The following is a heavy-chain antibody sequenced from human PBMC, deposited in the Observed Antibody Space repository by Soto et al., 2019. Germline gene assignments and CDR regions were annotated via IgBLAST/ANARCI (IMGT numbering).Heavy chain of an antibody. CDR2: IIPFFGTA. Sequence: QVQLVQSGAEVKKPGSSVKVSCKASGGTFSSYAISWVRQAPGQGLEWMGGIIPFFGTANYAQKFEGRVTITADESPSTAYMELSSLRSEDTAVYYCARDGPGIAAAGVDWCGPWGQGPLVTGSP. CDR1: GGTFSSYA. V-gene: IGHV1-69*12. CDR3: ARDGPGIAAAGVDWCGP. J-gene: IGHJ5*02. D-gene: IGHD6-13*01.